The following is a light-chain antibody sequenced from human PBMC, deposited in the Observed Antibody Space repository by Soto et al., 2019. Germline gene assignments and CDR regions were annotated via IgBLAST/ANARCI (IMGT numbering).Light chain of an antibody. CDR1: SSNIGSNV. CDR2: SND. CDR3: AAWDDSLNGWV. V-gene: IGLV1-44*01. Sequence: QSVLTQPPSTSGTPGQRVTISCSGSSSNIGSNVVHWHQQLPETAPKLLIYSNDQRPSGVPDRFSGSKSGTSASLAISGLQSDDEADYYCAAWDDSLNGWVFGGGTKLTVL. J-gene: IGLJ2*01.